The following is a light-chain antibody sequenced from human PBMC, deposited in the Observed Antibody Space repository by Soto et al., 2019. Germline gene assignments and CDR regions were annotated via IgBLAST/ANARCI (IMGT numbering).Light chain of an antibody. CDR2: EVT. CDR3: SSKRDSSTLFV. CDR1: SSDIGDYDY. J-gene: IGLJ1*01. Sequence: QSALTQPASVSGSPGQSITISCTGTSSDIGDYDYVSWHQHHPGKVPKLLIYEVTNRPSGVSDRFSGSKSGNTASLTISGLQAEDEADYYCSSKRDSSTLFVFGTGTKV. V-gene: IGLV2-14*01.